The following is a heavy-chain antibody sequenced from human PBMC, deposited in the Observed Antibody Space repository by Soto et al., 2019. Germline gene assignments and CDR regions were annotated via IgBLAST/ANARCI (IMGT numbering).Heavy chain of an antibody. Sequence: SQTLSLTCTGSGSSISSYYWSWIRQPPGKGLEWIGYIYYSGSTNYNPSPKSRVTISVDTSKNQFSLKLSSVTAADTAVYYCARSDGRYWGQGTLVTVS. V-gene: IGHV4-59*01. CDR2: IYYSGST. J-gene: IGHJ4*02. CDR3: ARSDGRY. CDR1: GSSISSYY.